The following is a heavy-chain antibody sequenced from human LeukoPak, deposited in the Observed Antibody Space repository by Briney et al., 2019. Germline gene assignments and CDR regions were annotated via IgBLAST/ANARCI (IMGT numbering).Heavy chain of an antibody. V-gene: IGHV4-31*03. CDR3: ARGPGGLVPATIRSYYYYYMDV. CDR2: IYYSGST. D-gene: IGHD2-2*02. Sequence: SETLSLTCTVSGDSISSGGYYWSWIRQHPGKGLEWIGYIYYSGSTYYNPSLKSRVTISVDTSKNQFSLKLSSVTAAVTAVYYCARGPGGLVPATIRSYYYYYMDVWGKGTTVTVSS. CDR1: GDSISSGGYY. J-gene: IGHJ6*03.